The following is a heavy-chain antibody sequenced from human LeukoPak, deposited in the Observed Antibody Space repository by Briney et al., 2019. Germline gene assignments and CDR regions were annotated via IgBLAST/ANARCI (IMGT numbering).Heavy chain of an antibody. D-gene: IGHD5-12*01. J-gene: IGHJ6*03. CDR1: GYTFTSYD. V-gene: IGHV1-69*05. CDR2: IIPIFGTA. CDR3: ARDVIVATIRDPYYYYYYYMDV. Sequence: GASVKVSCKASGYTFTSYDINWVRQAPGQGLEWMGRIIPIFGTANYAQKFQGRVTITTDESTSTAYMELSSLRSEDTAVYYCARDVIVATIRDPYYYYYYYMDVWGKGTTVTVSS.